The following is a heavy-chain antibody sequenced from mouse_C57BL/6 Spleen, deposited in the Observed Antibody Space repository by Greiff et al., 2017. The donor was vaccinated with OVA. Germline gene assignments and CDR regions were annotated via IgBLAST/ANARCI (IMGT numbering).Heavy chain of an antibody. D-gene: IGHD2-2*01. Sequence: VQLQQSGTVLARPGASVKMSCKTSGYTFTSYWMHWVKQRPGQGLEWIGAIYPGNSDTSYNQKFKGKAKLTAVTSASTAYMELSSLTNEDSAVYYCTGGIYYGYDPYAMDYWGQGTSVTVSS. CDR1: GYTFTSYW. CDR2: IYPGNSDT. CDR3: TGGIYYGYDPYAMDY. V-gene: IGHV1-5*01. J-gene: IGHJ4*01.